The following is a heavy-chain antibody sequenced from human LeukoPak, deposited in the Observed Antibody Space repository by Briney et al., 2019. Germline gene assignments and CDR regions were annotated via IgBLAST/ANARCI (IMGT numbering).Heavy chain of an antibody. CDR1: GGSINNYY. J-gene: IGHJ4*02. V-gene: IGHV3-66*01. CDR3: ARVLVTSFDY. D-gene: IGHD2-21*02. Sequence: ETLSLTCTVSGGSINNYYWSWVRQAPGKGLEWVSVIYSGGSTYYADSVKGRFTISRDNSKNTLYLQMNSLRAEDTAVYYCARVLVTSFDYWGQGTLVTVSS. CDR2: IYSGGST.